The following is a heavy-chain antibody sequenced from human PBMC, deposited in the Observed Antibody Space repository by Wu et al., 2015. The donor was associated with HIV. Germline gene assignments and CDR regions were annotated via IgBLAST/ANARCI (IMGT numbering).Heavy chain of an antibody. CDR2: MNPQSGNT. V-gene: IGHV1-8*01. CDR1: GYTFNDYD. Sequence: QVQLVQSGAEVKKPGASVKVSCKTSGYTFNDYDINYDIIWVRQASGQGLEWMGWMNPQSGNTGYAQKFQGRVSMTRDMSISVAYMELRSLKFDDTAVYYCAEGSQFMARELSRRGYDPRVDGTLSPSPQ. J-gene: IGHJ5*02. CDR3: AEGSQFMARELSRRGYDP. D-gene: IGHD3-16*02.